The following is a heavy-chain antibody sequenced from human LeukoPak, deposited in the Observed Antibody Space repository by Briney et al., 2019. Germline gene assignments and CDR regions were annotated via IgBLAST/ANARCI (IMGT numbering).Heavy chain of an antibody. V-gene: IGHV4-31*03. Sequence: PSETLSLTCTVSGVSMSSGGYYWSWIRQHPGEGLEWIGYIYYSGNTYYNPSLKSRVTISVDTSKRQFSLKPNSLIAADTAVYYCARFGKGRPYQLLHISKGSWFDPWGQGTLVTVSS. D-gene: IGHD2-2*01. J-gene: IGHJ5*02. CDR2: IYYSGNT. CDR3: ARFGKGRPYQLLHISKGSWFDP. CDR1: GVSMSSGGYY.